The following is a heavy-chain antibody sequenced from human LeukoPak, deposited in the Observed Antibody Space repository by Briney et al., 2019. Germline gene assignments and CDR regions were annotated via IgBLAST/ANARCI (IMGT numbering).Heavy chain of an antibody. V-gene: IGHV5-51*01. CDR1: GYSFTSYL. D-gene: IGHD3-22*01. Sequence: GESLKISWKGSGYSFTSYLIGWVRQMPGKGLEWMGIIYPGDSDTRYSPSFQGQVTISADKSISTAYLQWSSLKASDTAMYYCARLIPYYDSSGYSYGMDVWGQGTTVTVSS. J-gene: IGHJ6*02. CDR2: IYPGDSDT. CDR3: ARLIPYYDSSGYSYGMDV.